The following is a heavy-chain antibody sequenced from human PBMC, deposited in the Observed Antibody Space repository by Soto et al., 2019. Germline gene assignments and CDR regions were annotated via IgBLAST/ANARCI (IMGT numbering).Heavy chain of an antibody. V-gene: IGHV2-5*02. D-gene: IGHD3-10*01. J-gene: IGHJ4*02. CDR3: ANRRARSVLTRGFDY. CDR1: GFSLTSKGGR. Sequence: ESGTPLMKPTQTLSLTCTFSGFSLTSKGGRVGWIRQTPGKALECLAVIYRDDDKHYSPSLNTRVTDTNDTSKNQVVRTATDLGPGDTVTYCCANRRARSVLTRGFDYWGQGILVTVP. CDR2: IYRDDDK.